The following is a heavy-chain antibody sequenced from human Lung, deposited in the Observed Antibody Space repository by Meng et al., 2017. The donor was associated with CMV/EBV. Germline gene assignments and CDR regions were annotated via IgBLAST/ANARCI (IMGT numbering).Heavy chain of an antibody. Sequence: ASVKVSCKASGYTLTTYGINWVRQAPGQGLEWMGWVNPYNGYGGYAQSFQGRVTVTTDTSINTAYLELTGLTSDDTAVYYCVRAVHGLEIWGQGTTVTVSS. CDR3: VRAVHGLEI. CDR2: VNPYNGYG. CDR1: GYTLTTYG. J-gene: IGHJ6*02. V-gene: IGHV1-8*01. D-gene: IGHD4-17*01.